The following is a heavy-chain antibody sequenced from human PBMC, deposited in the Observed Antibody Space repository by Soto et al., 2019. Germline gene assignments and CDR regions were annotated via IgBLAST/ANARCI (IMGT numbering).Heavy chain of an antibody. CDR2: IYYSGST. V-gene: IGHV4-39*01. Sequence: ASETLSLTCTVSRGSISSGTNYWAWIRQPPGKGLEWIANIYYSGSTFYNPSLKSRVTISLDTSKNQFSLKLRSVTAADTAVYYCARHEAGGYFYSWGRGTLDTVSS. CDR1: RGSISSGTNY. J-gene: IGHJ4*02. CDR3: ARHEAGGYFYS. D-gene: IGHD1-26*01.